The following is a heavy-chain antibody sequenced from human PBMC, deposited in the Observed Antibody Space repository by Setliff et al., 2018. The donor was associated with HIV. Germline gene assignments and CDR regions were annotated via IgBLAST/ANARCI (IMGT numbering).Heavy chain of an antibody. Sequence: ASVKVSCKTSGYTLKSYDINWVRQAPGQRPEWMARINAGNGNREYSPKFQGRVTITADTSASTMYMELSSLRSEDTAVYYCARVGNNRLQFFDHWGQGTQVTVSS. V-gene: IGHV1-3*01. D-gene: IGHD5-12*01. CDR2: INAGNGNR. J-gene: IGHJ4*02. CDR1: GYTLKSYD. CDR3: ARVGNNRLQFFDH.